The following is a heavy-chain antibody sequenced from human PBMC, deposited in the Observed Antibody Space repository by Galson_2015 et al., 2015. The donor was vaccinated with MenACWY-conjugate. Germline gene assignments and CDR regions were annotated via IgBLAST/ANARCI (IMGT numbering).Heavy chain of an antibody. D-gene: IGHD4-17*01. V-gene: IGHV3-23*01. CDR3: AKGFYGANLDL. CDR2: LSGSALSR. Sequence: LRLSCAASGFPFDTQAMTWVRQAPGKGLEWVSSLSGSALSRYYADSVKGRFTIYRDNNKNTISLLMKSLRVEDTAVYYCAKGFYGANLDLWGQGTLVTVSS. CDR1: GFPFDTQA. J-gene: IGHJ5*02.